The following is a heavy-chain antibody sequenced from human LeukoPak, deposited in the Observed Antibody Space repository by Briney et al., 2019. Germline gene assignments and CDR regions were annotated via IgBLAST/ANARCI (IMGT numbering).Heavy chain of an antibody. CDR1: GFSFSSYG. D-gene: IGHD2-15*01. Sequence: TGGSLRLSCAASGFSFSSYGMAWVRQAPGQGLEWVAVISVSATATNYAASVKGRFTISRDDSKNTLYLQMNSLRVEDTAAYYCVKEGGFRIPFDYWGQGTLVTVSS. CDR3: VKEGGFRIPFDY. V-gene: IGHV3-23*01. CDR2: ISVSATAT. J-gene: IGHJ4*02.